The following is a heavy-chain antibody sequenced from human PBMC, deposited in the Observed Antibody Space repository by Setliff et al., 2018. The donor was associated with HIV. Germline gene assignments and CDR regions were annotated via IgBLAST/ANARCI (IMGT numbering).Heavy chain of an antibody. Sequence: SETLSLTCTVSGGSISGHYWSWIRQTPGKGLEWIGYVYSNGNTDYNPSLKSRVTISVDTSKKQFSLKLSSVSAADPAVYFCARWGASGGRPDWHAFDMWGQGTMVTVSS. CDR2: VYSNGNT. J-gene: IGHJ3*02. V-gene: IGHV4-59*11. D-gene: IGHD2-15*01. CDR1: GGSISGHY. CDR3: ARWGASGGRPDWHAFDM.